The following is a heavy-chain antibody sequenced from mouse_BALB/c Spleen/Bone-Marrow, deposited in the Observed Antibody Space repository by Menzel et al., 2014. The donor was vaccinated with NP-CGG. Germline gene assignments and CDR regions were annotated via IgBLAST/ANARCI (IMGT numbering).Heavy chain of an antibody. CDR2: ISNLAYSI. CDR3: TRSNVPGAMDH. D-gene: IGHD4-1*01. CDR1: GFSFSDYG. J-gene: IGHJ4*01. Sequence: EVQGVESGGGLAQPGGSRKLSCAASGFSFSDYGMAWVRQAPGKGPEWVGFISNLAYSIYYADTVTGRFTISRENAKNTLYLEMSSLRSEDTAMYYCTRSNVPGAMDHWGQGTSVTVSS. V-gene: IGHV5-15*02.